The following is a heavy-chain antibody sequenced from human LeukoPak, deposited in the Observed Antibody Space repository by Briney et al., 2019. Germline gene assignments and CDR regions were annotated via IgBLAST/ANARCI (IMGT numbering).Heavy chain of an antibody. D-gene: IGHD3-3*01. J-gene: IGHJ4*02. Sequence: SETLSLTCTVSGGSISSYYWSWIRQPPGKGLEWIGYIYYSGSTYYNPSLKSRVTISVDTSKNQFSLKLSSVTAADTAVYYCARGPYDFWILWGQGTLVTVSS. V-gene: IGHV4-59*06. CDR3: ARGPYDFWIL. CDR1: GGSISSYY. CDR2: IYYSGST.